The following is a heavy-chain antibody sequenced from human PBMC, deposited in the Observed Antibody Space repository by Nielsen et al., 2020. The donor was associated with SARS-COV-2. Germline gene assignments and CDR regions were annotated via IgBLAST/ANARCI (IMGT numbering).Heavy chain of an antibody. J-gene: IGHJ6*02. V-gene: IGHV3-33*01. Sequence: WIRQPPGKGLEWVSVIWYDGSNQYYADSVKGRFTISRDNSKNTLYLQMNSLRAEDTAVYYCARDLEAVGSGWGYYYYHAMDVWGQGTTVTVSS. D-gene: IGHD6-19*01. CDR3: ARDLEAVGSGWGYYYYHAMDV. CDR2: IWYDGSNQ.